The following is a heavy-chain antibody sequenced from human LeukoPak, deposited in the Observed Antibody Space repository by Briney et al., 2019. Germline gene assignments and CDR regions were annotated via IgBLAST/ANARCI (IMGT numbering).Heavy chain of an antibody. Sequence: WASVKVSCKASGYTFTNYAMHWVRQAPGQRLEWIGWINADNGNTKYSQKFQGRVTITRDTSASTACMELSSLRSEDTAVYYCARAIYCSSTSCYYLPYYYGMDVWGKGTTVTVSS. J-gene: IGHJ6*04. CDR1: GYTFTNYA. CDR3: ARAIYCSSTSCYYLPYYYGMDV. D-gene: IGHD2-2*01. CDR2: INADNGNT. V-gene: IGHV1-3*01.